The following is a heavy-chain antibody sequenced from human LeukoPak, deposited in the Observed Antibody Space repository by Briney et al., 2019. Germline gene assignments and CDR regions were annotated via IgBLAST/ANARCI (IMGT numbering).Heavy chain of an antibody. CDR2: IIPIFGTA. CDR3: ARGQRYFDWSHYYYYGMDV. Sequence: ASVKVSCKASGGTFISYAISWVRQAPGQGLEWMGGIIPIFGTANYAQKFQGRVTITADESTSTAYMELSSLRSEDTAVYYCARGQRYFDWSHYYYYGMDVWGQGTTVTVSS. D-gene: IGHD3-9*01. CDR1: GGTFISYA. V-gene: IGHV1-69*13. J-gene: IGHJ6*02.